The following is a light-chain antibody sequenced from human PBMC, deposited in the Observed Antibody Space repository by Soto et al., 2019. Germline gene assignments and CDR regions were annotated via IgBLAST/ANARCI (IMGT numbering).Light chain of an antibody. J-gene: IGLJ2*01. Sequence: QSALTQPPSASGSPGQSVTISCTGTSSDVGGYNYVSWYQQHPGKAPKLMIYEVSKRPSGVPDRFSGSKSGNTASLTVSGREAEDGADYSGSSYAGSNILVSGGGTQ. CDR3: SSYAGSNILV. CDR1: SSDVGGYNY. V-gene: IGLV2-8*01. CDR2: EVS.